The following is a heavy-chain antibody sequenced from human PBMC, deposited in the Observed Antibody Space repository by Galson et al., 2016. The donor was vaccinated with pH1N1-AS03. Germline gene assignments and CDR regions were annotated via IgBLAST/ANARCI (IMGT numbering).Heavy chain of an antibody. Sequence: SLRLSCAVSGFTFSTYAMTWVRQAPGRGLEWVSSISSTGSNTFYADSVRGRFTISRDNSKNTLYLQMHSLRAEDTAVFYCAKYTIDWYEDYWGQGTLVTVSS. CDR1: GFTFSTYA. D-gene: IGHD6-19*01. CDR2: ISSTGSNT. J-gene: IGHJ4*02. V-gene: IGHV3-23*01. CDR3: AKYTIDWYEDY.